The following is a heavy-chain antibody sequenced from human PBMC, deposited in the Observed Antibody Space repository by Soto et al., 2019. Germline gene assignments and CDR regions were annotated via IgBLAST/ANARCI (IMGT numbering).Heavy chain of an antibody. CDR2: IFTSGST. D-gene: IGHD6-13*01. Sequence: SETLSLTCTVSGGSLNSYSWTWIRQPAGKGLEWIGRIFTSGSTNNNPSLKSRVTMSVDTSKNQFSLKLSSVTAADTAVYYCAAYNSTLGTFDIWGQGTMVTVSS. V-gene: IGHV4-4*07. J-gene: IGHJ3*02. CDR1: GGSLNSYS. CDR3: AAYNSTLGTFDI.